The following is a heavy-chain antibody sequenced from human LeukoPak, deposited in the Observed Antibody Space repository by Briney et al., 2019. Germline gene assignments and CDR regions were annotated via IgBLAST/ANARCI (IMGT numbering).Heavy chain of an antibody. CDR1: GGSISSGSYY. J-gene: IGHJ4*02. Sequence: PSQTLSLTCTVSGGSISSGSYYWSWIRQPAGKGLEWIGRIYTSGSTNYNPSLKSRVTISVDTSKNQFSLKLSSVTAADTAVYYCARLEEQQLAFDYWGQGTLVTVSS. V-gene: IGHV4-61*02. D-gene: IGHD6-13*01. CDR2: IYTSGST. CDR3: ARLEEQQLAFDY.